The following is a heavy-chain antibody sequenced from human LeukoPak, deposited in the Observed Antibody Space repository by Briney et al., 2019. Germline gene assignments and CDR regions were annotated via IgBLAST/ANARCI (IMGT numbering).Heavy chain of an antibody. CDR3: ARVSRDYGDSIDY. CDR2: IYYSGHT. V-gene: IGHV4-59*12. Sequence: SETLSLTCTVSGRSISSYYWSWIRQPPGKGLEWMGYIYYSGHTNYTPSLKSRVTISVDTYKKQLSVNLSSVTAAHTAVYYCARVSRDYGDSIDYWGQGSLVSVSS. CDR1: GRSISSYY. D-gene: IGHD4-17*01. J-gene: IGHJ4*02.